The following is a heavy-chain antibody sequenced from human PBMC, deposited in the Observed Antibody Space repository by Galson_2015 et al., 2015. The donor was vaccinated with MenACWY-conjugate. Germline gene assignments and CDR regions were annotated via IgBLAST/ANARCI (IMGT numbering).Heavy chain of an antibody. CDR3: ARSWGFIRGHGGSMDLSFDV. CDR2: IYYNGKI. Sequence: SETLSLTCKISVGSISSFYWNWIRQSPGHGLQWIGNIYYNGKINFNPSLESRLSMSVDTSNNQYSLNLTSVTAADTAVYYCARSWGFIRGHGGSMDLSFDVWGQGALVIVSS. D-gene: IGHD3-10*01. CDR1: VGSISSFY. J-gene: IGHJ4*01. V-gene: IGHV4-59*08.